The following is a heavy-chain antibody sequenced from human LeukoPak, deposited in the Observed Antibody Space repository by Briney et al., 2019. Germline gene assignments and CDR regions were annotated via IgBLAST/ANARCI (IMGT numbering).Heavy chain of an antibody. CDR1: GLTFSRYS. J-gene: IGHJ2*01. CDR2: ISSGSSYI. CDR3: AGSDTIGYLPREWDYWYFDL. Sequence: GGSLRLSCAASGLTFSRYSMNWVRQAPGKGLEWVSSISSGSSYIYYVDSVKGRFTVSRDDAKNSLYLQMNSLRAEDTAVYYCAGSDTIGYLPREWDYWYFDLWGRGTLVTVSS. D-gene: IGHD3-22*01. V-gene: IGHV3-21*01.